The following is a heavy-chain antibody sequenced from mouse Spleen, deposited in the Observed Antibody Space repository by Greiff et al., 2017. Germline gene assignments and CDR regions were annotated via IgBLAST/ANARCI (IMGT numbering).Heavy chain of an antibody. D-gene: IGHD2-13*01. V-gene: IGHV5-15*01. CDR3: ARQGYGDYLFAY. Sequence: DVKLVESGGGLVKPGGSLKLSCAASGFTFSDYGMAWVRQAPGKGPEWVAFISNLAYSIYYADTVTGRFTISRENAKNTLYLEMSSLRFEDTAMYYCARQGYGDYLFAYWGQGTLVTVSA. J-gene: IGHJ3*01. CDR2: ISNLAYSI. CDR1: GFTFSDYG.